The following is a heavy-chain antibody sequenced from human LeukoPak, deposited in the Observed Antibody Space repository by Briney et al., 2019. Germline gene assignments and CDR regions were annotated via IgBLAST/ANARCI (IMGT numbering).Heavy chain of an antibody. V-gene: IGHV4-4*07. D-gene: IGHD3-22*01. CDR1: GDSINSYS. CDR3: ARDPMRYYDTSRYPYYFDY. Sequence: SETLSLTCTVSGDSINSYSLIWIRQPAGKGLEWIGRIFTSGSTNYNPSLKSRVTMPVDTAKNHFALKLASVTAADTAVYYCARDPMRYYDTSRYPYYFDYWGQGAMVTVRS. CDR2: IFTSGST. J-gene: IGHJ4*02.